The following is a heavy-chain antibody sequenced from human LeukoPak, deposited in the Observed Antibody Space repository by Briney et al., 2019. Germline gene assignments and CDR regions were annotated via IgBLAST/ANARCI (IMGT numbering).Heavy chain of an antibody. CDR1: GFTFSSYS. D-gene: IGHD3-16*01. CDR3: VRDVGAVRGEVYFDY. Sequence: GGSLRLSCAASGFTFSSYSMNWVRLSPGKGLEWVSSITGSGPYILYADSVKRRFTISRDNTKNLLYLEMNSLRAEDTAMYYCVRDVGAVRGEVYFDYWGQGTLVTVSS. CDR2: ITGSGPYI. V-gene: IGHV3-21*06. J-gene: IGHJ4*02.